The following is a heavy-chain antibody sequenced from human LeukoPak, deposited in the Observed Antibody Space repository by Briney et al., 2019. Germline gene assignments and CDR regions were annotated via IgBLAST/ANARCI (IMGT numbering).Heavy chain of an antibody. J-gene: IGHJ5*02. D-gene: IGHD1-1*01. Sequence: SETLSLTCVVSGYSISNDYYWGCLRPPPGKGLEWIGNIYHSGGSYYNPSLKSRVTILVDTSKNQFSLKLSSVTAADTAVYYCAKAGTTGIHHWFDPWGQGNLVTVSS. CDR3: AKAGTTGIHHWFDP. CDR1: GYSISNDYY. V-gene: IGHV4-38-2*01. CDR2: IYHSGGS.